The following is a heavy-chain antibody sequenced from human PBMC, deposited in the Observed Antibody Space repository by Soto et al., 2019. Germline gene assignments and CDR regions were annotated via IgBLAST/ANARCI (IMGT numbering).Heavy chain of an antibody. J-gene: IGHJ6*02. CDR3: ARDLEYCSSTSCRYYYYGMDV. V-gene: IGHV3-30-3*01. CDR2: ISYDGSNK. D-gene: IGHD2-2*01. CDR1: GFTFSSYA. Sequence: GGSLRLSCAASGFTFSSYAMHWVRQAPGKGLEWVAVISYDGSNKYYADSVKGRFTISRDNSKNTLYLQMNSQRAEDTAVYYCARDLEYCSSTSCRYYYYGMDVWGQGPKVTVSS.